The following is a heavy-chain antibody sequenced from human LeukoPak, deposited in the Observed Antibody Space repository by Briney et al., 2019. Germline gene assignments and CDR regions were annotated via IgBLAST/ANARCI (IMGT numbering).Heavy chain of an antibody. CDR2: ISDGGSTT. V-gene: IGHV3-74*01. D-gene: IGHD3-9*01. J-gene: IGHJ4*02. CDR1: GFTFSSYW. CDR3: ARVSYDTLTGYSYIDY. Sequence: PGGSLRLSCAASGFTFSSYWMHWVRQAPGKGLVWVSRISDGGSTTTYADSVKGRFTISRDNAKNTLYLQMNGLRAEDTAVYYCARVSYDTLTGYSYIDYWGQGTLVTVSS.